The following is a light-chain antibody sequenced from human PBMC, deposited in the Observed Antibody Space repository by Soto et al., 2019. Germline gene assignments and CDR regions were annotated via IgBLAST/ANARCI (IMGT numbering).Light chain of an antibody. J-gene: IGKJ1*01. V-gene: IGKV3-20*01. CDR1: QNIRSNY. CDR3: QQYGSSPWT. CDR2: GAS. Sequence: ETVVTQSPGTLSLSPGERATLSCRASQNIRSNYLAWYRQTPGQAPRLLIYGASNRATGIADRFSGSGSGTDFTLIISRLEPEDFALYYCQQYGSSPWTFGQGTKVEIK.